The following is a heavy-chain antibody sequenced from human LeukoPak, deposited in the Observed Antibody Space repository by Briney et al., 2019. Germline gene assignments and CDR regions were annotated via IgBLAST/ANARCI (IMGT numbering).Heavy chain of an antibody. CDR1: GFTFNNYA. V-gene: IGHV3-48*03. CDR2: ISSSGSTI. D-gene: IGHD5-12*01. J-gene: IGHJ3*02. CDR3: ARVQYSAYEDAFDI. Sequence: TGGSLRLSCAASGFTFNNYAMNWVRQAPGKGLEWVSYISSSGSTIYYADSVKGRFTISRDNAKNSLYLQMNSLRAEDTAVYYCARVQYSAYEDAFDIWGQGTMVTVSS.